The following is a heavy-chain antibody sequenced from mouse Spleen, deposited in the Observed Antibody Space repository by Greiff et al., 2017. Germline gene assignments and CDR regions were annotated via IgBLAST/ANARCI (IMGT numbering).Heavy chain of an antibody. CDR2: ISNGGGST. V-gene: IGHV5-12*02. D-gene: IGHD4-1*01. CDR3: ARHVLTGGYWYFDV. CDR1: GFTFSDYY. J-gene: IGHJ1*01. Sequence: DVKLVESGGGLVQPGGSLKLSCATSGFTFSDYYMYWVRQTPEKRLEWVAYISNGGGSTYYPDTVKGRFTISRDNAKNTLYLQMSRLKSEDTAMYYCARHVLTGGYWYFDVWGAGTTVTVSS.